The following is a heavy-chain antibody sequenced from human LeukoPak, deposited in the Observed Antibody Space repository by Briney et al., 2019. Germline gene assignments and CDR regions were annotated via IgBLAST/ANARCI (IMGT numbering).Heavy chain of an antibody. V-gene: IGHV3-23*01. D-gene: IGHD6-19*01. Sequence: GGSLRLSCAASGFTFSSYAISWVRQAPGKGLEWVSAISKSGDSTYYADSVKGRFTISRDNSKNTIYLQMNSLRVEDTAVYYCARALSGLVYNWGQGTLVTVSS. CDR2: ISKSGDST. J-gene: IGHJ4*02. CDR3: ARALSGLVYN. CDR1: GFTFSSYA.